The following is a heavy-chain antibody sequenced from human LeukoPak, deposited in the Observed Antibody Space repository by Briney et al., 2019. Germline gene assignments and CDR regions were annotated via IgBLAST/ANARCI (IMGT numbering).Heavy chain of an antibody. CDR2: INHSGST. CDR1: GGSFSGYY. CDR3: ARYSSGVPRSIAARPFLADAFDI. Sequence: SETLSLTCAVYGGSFSGYYWSWIRQPPGKGLEWIGEINHSGSTNYNPSLKSRVTISVDTSKNQLSLKLSSVTAADTAVYYCARYSSGVPRSIAARPFLADAFDIWGQGTMVTVSS. D-gene: IGHD6-6*01. V-gene: IGHV4-34*01. J-gene: IGHJ3*02.